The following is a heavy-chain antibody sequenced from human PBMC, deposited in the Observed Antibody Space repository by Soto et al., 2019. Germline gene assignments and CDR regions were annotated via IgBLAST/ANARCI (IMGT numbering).Heavy chain of an antibody. CDR1: GGSFSGYD. J-gene: IGHJ6*03. CDR2: INHSGST. Sequence: QVQLQQWGAGLLKPSETLSLTCAVYGGSFSGYDWSWIRQPPGNGLEWIREINHSGSTNYNPSLKSRVTISVDTSNNQFSLKLSSVTAADTAVYYCARGVITMVRGVIITYYYYYYMDVWGKGTTVTVSS. D-gene: IGHD3-10*01. CDR3: ARGVITMVRGVIITYYYYYYMDV. V-gene: IGHV4-34*01.